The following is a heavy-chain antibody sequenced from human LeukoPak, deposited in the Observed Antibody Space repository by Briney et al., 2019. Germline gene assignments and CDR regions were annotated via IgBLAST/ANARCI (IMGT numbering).Heavy chain of an antibody. CDR2: INPAGTET. CDR1: GFSFSAYW. D-gene: IGHD2-15*01. CDR3: ARFGYVAAVDL. J-gene: IGHJ4*02. V-gene: IGHV3-7*01. Sequence: GGSLRLSCAASGFSFSAYWMTWVRQAPGTGLEWVANINPAGTETYYVDPVKGRFTISRDNAKSLLYLQMNSLRAEDTAVYYCARFGYVAAVDLWGQGTLVTVSS.